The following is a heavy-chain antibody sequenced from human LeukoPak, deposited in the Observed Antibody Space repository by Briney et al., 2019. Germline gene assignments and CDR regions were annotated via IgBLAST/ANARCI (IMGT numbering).Heavy chain of an antibody. J-gene: IGHJ4*02. CDR1: GFTVSNNY. D-gene: IGHD6-13*01. Sequence: GGSLRLSCAASGFTVSNNYMSWVRQAPGKGLEWVSSISSSSSYIYYADSVKGRFTISRDNAKNSLYLQMNSLRAEDTAVYYCARDKFGSSWDYWGQGTLVTVSS. CDR2: ISSSSSYI. V-gene: IGHV3-21*01. CDR3: ARDKFGSSWDY.